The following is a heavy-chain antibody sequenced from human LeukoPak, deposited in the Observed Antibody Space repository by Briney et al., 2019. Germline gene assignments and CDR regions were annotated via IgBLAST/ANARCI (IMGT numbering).Heavy chain of an antibody. CDR1: DDSLNNYY. V-gene: IGHV4-34*01. Sequence: SETLSLTCAVYDDSLNNYYWTWIRQPPGKGLEWIGEINHSGGTDYNPSLKSRVTISLDTSRKQFSLNLSSVTAADTALYYCARGSHIRFGPWGQGTLVTVSS. CDR3: ARGSHIRFGP. J-gene: IGHJ5*02. CDR2: INHSGGT.